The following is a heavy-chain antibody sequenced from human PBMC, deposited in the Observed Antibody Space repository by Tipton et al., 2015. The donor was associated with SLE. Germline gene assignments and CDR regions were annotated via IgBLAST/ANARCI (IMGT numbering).Heavy chain of an antibody. Sequence: TLSLTCTVSGGSISTNSYYWGWIRQPPGRGLEWIGYIYYSGSTNYNPSLKSRVTISVDTSKNQFSLKLSSVTAADTAVYYCARGRLGCWNYYYYYGMDVWGQGSSVPVSS. D-gene: IGHD3-16*01. J-gene: IGHJ6*02. CDR2: IYYSGST. CDR1: GGSISTNSYY. CDR3: ARGRLGCWNYYYYYGMDV. V-gene: IGHV4-61*05.